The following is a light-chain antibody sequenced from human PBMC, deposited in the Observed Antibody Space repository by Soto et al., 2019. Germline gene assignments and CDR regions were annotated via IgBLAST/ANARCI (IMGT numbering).Light chain of an antibody. Sequence: EIAMTQSPSTLSVSVGDRATITCRASQSISSWLAWYQQKPGQAPKLLIYGTSSIEIGIPSRFSGSGSGTEFTLTISSLQPEDFATYYCQQYNNSPRTFGEGTKVEIK. J-gene: IGKJ1*01. V-gene: IGKV1-5*03. CDR2: GTS. CDR3: QQYNNSPRT. CDR1: QSISSW.